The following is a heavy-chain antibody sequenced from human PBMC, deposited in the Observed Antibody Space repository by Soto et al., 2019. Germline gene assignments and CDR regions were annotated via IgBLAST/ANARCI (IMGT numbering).Heavy chain of an antibody. CDR1: GFTFSSYS. J-gene: IGHJ3*02. D-gene: IGHD2-2*01. CDR2: ISSSSSYI. CDR3: ARELYCSSTSCYYAFDI. V-gene: IGHV3-21*01. Sequence: GGSLRLSCAASGFTFSSYSMNWVRQAPGKGLEWVSSISSSSSYIYYADSVKGRFTISRDNAKNSLCLQMNSLRAEDTAVYYCARELYCSSTSCYYAFDIWGQGTMVTVSS.